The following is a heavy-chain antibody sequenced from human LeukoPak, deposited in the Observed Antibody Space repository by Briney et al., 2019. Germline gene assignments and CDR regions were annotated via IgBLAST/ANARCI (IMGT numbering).Heavy chain of an antibody. V-gene: IGHV3-48*03. CDR1: GFTFSSYE. Sequence: PGGSLRLSCAASGFTFSSYEMNWVRQAPGKGLEWVSYISSNGRTIYDADPVKGRFTISRDNAKNSVYLQMNGLRAEDTAVYYCARNLRLHTPRTFDIWGQGTMVTVSS. CDR2: ISSNGRTI. J-gene: IGHJ3*02. D-gene: IGHD5-24*01. CDR3: ARNLRLHTPRTFDI.